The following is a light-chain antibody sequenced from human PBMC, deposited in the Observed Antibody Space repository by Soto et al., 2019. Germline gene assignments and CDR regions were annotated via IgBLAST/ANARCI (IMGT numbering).Light chain of an antibody. CDR2: EVS. V-gene: IGLV2-14*01. Sequence: QSLLTQPASVSGSPGQSITISCTGTRSDVGDYNYVSWYQQHPGRVPKLLIYEVSDRPSGVSNRFSGSKSGNTASLTISGLQAEDEAHYYRSSYPGTYTYGVGNGTKVTVL. J-gene: IGLJ1*01. CDR3: SSYPGTYTYG. CDR1: RSDVGDYNY.